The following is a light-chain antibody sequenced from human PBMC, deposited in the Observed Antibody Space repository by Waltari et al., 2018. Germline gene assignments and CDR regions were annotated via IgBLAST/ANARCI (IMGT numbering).Light chain of an antibody. CDR2: KAS. CDR1: QSVSRR. CDR3: QQYSTYPLT. J-gene: IGKJ4*01. Sequence: DVQMTPSPSTLTASVGERVTITCRASQSVSRRLAWYQQTPGKAPNLLIYKASTLGGGVPSRFSGSGSGTEFTLTISSLQPDDFVTYYCQQYSTYPLTFGGGTKVEI. V-gene: IGKV1-5*03.